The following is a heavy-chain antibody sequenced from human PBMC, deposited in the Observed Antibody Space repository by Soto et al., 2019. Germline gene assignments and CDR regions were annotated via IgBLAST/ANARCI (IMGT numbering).Heavy chain of an antibody. J-gene: IGHJ5*02. CDR2: IWYDGSNK. CDR3: ARDRAVLWFGEFNWFDP. CDR1: GFTFSSYG. V-gene: IGHV3-33*01. Sequence: GGSLRLSCAASGFTFSSYGMHWVRQAPGKGLEWVAVIWYDGSNKYYADSVKGRFTISRDNSKNTLYLQMNSLRAEDTAVYYCARDRAVLWFGEFNWFDPWGQGTLVTVSS. D-gene: IGHD3-10*01.